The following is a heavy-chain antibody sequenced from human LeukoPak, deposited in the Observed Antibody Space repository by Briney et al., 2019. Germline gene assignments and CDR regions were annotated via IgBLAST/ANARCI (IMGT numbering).Heavy chain of an antibody. Sequence: GESLKISCKGTGYSFTSYWIAWVRQMPGKGLEWMGIIFPDDSDTRYSPSFQGQVTLSADKSISTAYLQWSSLKASDTAIYYCARRDPTTVTAFDYWGQGTLVTVSS. CDR1: GYSFTSYW. CDR3: ARRDPTTVTAFDY. CDR2: IFPDDSDT. J-gene: IGHJ4*02. V-gene: IGHV5-51*01. D-gene: IGHD4-17*01.